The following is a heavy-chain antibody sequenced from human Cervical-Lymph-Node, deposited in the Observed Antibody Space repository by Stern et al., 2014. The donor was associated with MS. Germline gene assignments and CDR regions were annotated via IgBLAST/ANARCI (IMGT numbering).Heavy chain of an antibody. CDR1: GMSFNSYG. Sequence: VQLVESGGGVVQPGRSLRLSCAASGMSFNSYGMHWVRPVPGKGLEWVAVIWYDGSTKYYADSVKGRFTISRDNSKNTLYLQMNSLRVEDTALYHCARGQGHGYYYGMDVWGQGTTVTVAS. J-gene: IGHJ6*02. V-gene: IGHV3-33*01. CDR2: IWYDGSTK. CDR3: ARGQGHGYYYGMDV.